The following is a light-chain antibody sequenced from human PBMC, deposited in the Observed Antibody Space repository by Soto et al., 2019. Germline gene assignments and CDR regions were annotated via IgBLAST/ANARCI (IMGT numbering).Light chain of an antibody. CDR2: STS. J-gene: IGKJ2*01. CDR1: QTIGNY. V-gene: IGKV1-39*01. CDR3: QQTFRTPHT. Sequence: DIQMTQSPASLSASVGDRVTVTCRASQTIGNYLNWYQQKPGAAPRLLIYSTSALESGVPSRFSGRKLGADYTLTISSLQPADFAIYYCQQTFRTPHTFGQGTKVDIK.